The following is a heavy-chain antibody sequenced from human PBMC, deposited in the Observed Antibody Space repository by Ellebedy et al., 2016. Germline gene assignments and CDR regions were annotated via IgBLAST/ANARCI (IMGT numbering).Heavy chain of an antibody. CDR1: GGSISSSNW. J-gene: IGHJ5*02. Sequence: SETLSLTCTVSGGSISSSNWWSWVRQPPGKGLEWIGEIYYSGSTYYNPSLKSRVTISVDTSKNQFSLKLSSVTAADTAVYYCARVWGWFDPWGQGTLVTVSS. V-gene: IGHV4-4*02. D-gene: IGHD3-16*01. CDR2: IYYSGST. CDR3: ARVWGWFDP.